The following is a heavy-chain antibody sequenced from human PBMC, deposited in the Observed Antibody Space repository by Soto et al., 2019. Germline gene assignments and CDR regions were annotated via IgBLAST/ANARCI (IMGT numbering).Heavy chain of an antibody. V-gene: IGHV4-4*07. CDR3: VRDGSKTLRDWFDP. J-gene: IGHJ5*02. Sequence: SETLSLTCSVSGGSISKFYWSWIRKTAGKGLEWMGRVYATGTTDYNPSLRSRVAMSVDISKKTFSLRLTSVTAADTGVYYCVRDGSKTLRDWFDPWGQGKLVTVSS. CDR2: VYATGTT. CDR1: GGSISKFY. D-gene: IGHD4-17*01.